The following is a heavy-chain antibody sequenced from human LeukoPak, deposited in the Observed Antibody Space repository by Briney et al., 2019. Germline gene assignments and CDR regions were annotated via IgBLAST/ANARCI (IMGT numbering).Heavy chain of an antibody. D-gene: IGHD1-26*01. CDR3: AMDSRELLLENDY. V-gene: IGHV1-2*02. J-gene: IGHJ4*02. CDR1: GYTFTGYY. Sequence: ASVKVSCKASGYTFTGYYMHWVRQAPGQGLEWMGWINPNSGGTNYAQKFQGRVTMARDTSISTAYMELSRLRSDDTAVYYCAMDSRELLLENDYWGQGTLVTVSS. CDR2: INPNSGGT.